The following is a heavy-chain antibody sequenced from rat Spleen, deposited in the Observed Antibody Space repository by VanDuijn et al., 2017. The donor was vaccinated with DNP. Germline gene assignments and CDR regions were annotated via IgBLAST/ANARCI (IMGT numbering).Heavy chain of an antibody. D-gene: IGHD4-3*01. J-gene: IGHJ3*01. CDR2: MRYNGDT. Sequence: QVQLTESGPGLVQPSETLSLTCTVSGFSLTGYSVYWVRQPSGKGLEWMGRMRYNGDTSYNSALKSRLSISRDTSKNQVFLKMNSLQTEDTAFYFCTREGTALFAYWGQGTLVTVSS. CDR3: TREGTALFAY. CDR1: GFSLTGYS. V-gene: IGHV2-8*01.